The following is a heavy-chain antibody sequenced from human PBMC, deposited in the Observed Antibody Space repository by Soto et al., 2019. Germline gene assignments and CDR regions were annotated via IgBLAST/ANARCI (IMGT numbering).Heavy chain of an antibody. Sequence: GASVKVSCKASGGTFSSYTISWVRQAPGQGLEWMGRIIPILGIANYAQKFQGRVTITADKSTSTAYMELSSLRSEDTAVYYCARDRGYSGYDPWPPELAYWGQGTLVTVSS. D-gene: IGHD5-12*01. J-gene: IGHJ4*02. CDR3: ARDRGYSGYDPWPPELAY. CDR2: IIPILGIA. V-gene: IGHV1-69*04. CDR1: GGTFSSYT.